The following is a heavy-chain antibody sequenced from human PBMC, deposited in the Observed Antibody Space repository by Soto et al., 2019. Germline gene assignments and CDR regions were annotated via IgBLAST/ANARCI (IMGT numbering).Heavy chain of an antibody. V-gene: IGHV6-1*01. CDR1: GDSVSSNSAA. J-gene: IGHJ6*02. D-gene: IGHD3-3*01. Sequence: SQTLSLTCAISGDSVSSNSAAWNWIRQSPSRGLEWLGRTYYRSKWYNDYAVSVKSRITINPDTSKNQFSLQLNSVTPEDTAVYYCARDEIVGATVFGVVIIPGSHYYGMDVWGQGTTVTVSS. CDR2: TYYRSKWYN. CDR3: ARDEIVGATVFGVVIIPGSHYYGMDV.